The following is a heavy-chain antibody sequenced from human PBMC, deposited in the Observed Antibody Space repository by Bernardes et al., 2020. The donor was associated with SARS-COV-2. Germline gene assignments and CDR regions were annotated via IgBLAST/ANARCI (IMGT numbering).Heavy chain of an antibody. Sequence: GGSLRLSCAASGFTFSSYGMHWVRKAPGKGLEWVEVITYDGSNKYYADSVKGRFTISRDNSKNTLYLQMNSLRAEDTAVYYCAKDDEGAFDYWGQGTLVTVSS. D-gene: IGHD1-26*01. CDR2: ITYDGSNK. J-gene: IGHJ4*02. V-gene: IGHV3-30*18. CDR1: GFTFSSYG. CDR3: AKDDEGAFDY.